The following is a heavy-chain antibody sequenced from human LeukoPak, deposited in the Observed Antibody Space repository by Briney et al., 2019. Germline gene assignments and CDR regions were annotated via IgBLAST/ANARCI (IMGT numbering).Heavy chain of an antibody. D-gene: IGHD2-2*01. CDR3: ARGDIVVVPAAERDFDY. Sequence: GGSLRLSCAASGFTSSSYSMNWVRQAPGKGLEWVSYISSSSSTIYYADSVKGRFTISRGNAKNSLYLQMNSLRAEDTAVYYCARGDIVVVPAAERDFDYWGQGTLVTVSS. CDR1: GFTSSSYS. V-gene: IGHV3-48*01. CDR2: ISSSSSTI. J-gene: IGHJ4*02.